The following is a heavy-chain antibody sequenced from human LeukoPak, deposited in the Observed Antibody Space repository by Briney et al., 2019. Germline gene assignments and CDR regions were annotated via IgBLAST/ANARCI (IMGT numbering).Heavy chain of an antibody. D-gene: IGHD4/OR15-4a*01. J-gene: IGHJ4*02. CDR1: GGTFTNYA. V-gene: IGHV1-18*01. CDR2: ISAYSGNT. CDR3: ARDHLTTGFDY. Sequence: ASVKVSCKASGGTFTNYAISWVRQAPGQGLEWMGWISAYSGNTNYAQKLQGRVTMTTDTSTSTAYMELRSLRSDDTAVYYCARDHLTTGFDYWGQGTLVTVSS.